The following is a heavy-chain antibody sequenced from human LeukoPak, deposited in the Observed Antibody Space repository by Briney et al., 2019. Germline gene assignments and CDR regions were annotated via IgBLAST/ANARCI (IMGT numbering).Heavy chain of an antibody. CDR2: IRYDGSNK. CDR1: GFTFSSYG. V-gene: IGHV3-30*02. J-gene: IGHJ4*02. CDR3: AKETSPGYSSGWYGFDY. Sequence: PGGSLRLSCAASGFTFSSYGMHWVRQAPGKGLEWVAFIRYDGSNKYYADSVKGRFTISRDNSKNTLCLQMNSLRAEDTAVYYCAKETSPGYSSGWYGFDYWGQGTLVTVSS. D-gene: IGHD6-19*01.